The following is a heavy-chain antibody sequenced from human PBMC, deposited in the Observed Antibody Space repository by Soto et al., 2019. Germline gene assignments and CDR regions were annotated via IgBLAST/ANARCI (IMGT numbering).Heavy chain of an antibody. J-gene: IGHJ3*02. CDR1: GYTFTGYY. Sequence: ASVKVSCKASGYTFTGYYMHWVRQAPGQGLEWMGWINPNSGGTNYAQKFQGRVAMTRDTSISTAYMELSRLRSDDTAVYYCARDYSNWGRFDIWGQGTMVTVSS. CDR2: INPNSGGT. V-gene: IGHV1-2*02. CDR3: ARDYSNWGRFDI. D-gene: IGHD4-4*01.